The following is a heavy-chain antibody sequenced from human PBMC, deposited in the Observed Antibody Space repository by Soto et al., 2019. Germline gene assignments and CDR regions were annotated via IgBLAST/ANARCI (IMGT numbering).Heavy chain of an antibody. V-gene: IGHV4-34*01. D-gene: IGHD3-3*01. CDR3: ARDYDFWSGYRKGPFDY. J-gene: IGHJ4*02. CDR2: INHSGNT. CDR1: GVSFSGYY. Sequence: SETLSLTCAVYGVSFSGYYWSWIRQPPGKGLEWIGEINHSGNTNYNPSLKSRVTISVDTSKNQLSLKLSSLTAADTAVYYCARDYDFWSGYRKGPFDYWGQGTLVTVSS.